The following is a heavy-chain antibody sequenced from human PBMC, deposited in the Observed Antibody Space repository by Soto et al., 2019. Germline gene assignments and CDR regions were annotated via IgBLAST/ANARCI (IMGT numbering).Heavy chain of an antibody. CDR2: IKQDGSEK. Sequence: EVQLVESGGGLVQPGGSLRLSCAASGFTFSSYWMSWVRQAPGKGLEWVANIKQDGSEKYYVDSVKGRFTISRDNAKNSLYLQRNSLRAEDTAVYYCARYSSSSSKGSYWYFDLWGRGTLVTVSA. J-gene: IGHJ2*01. D-gene: IGHD6-6*01. CDR3: ARYSSSSSKGSYWYFDL. CDR1: GFTFSSYW. V-gene: IGHV3-7*05.